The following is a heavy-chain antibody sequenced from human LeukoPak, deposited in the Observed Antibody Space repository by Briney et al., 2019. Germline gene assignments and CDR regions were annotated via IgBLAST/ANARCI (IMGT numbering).Heavy chain of an antibody. D-gene: IGHD3-22*01. CDR2: IYISGST. Sequence: HSETLSLTCTVSGGSISSYYWSWIRQPAGKGLEWIGRIYISGSTNYNTSLKSRVTMSVDTSKNQFSLKLSSVTAADTAVYYCASYDSSGYNWFDPWGQGTLVTVSS. J-gene: IGHJ5*02. CDR3: ASYDSSGYNWFDP. V-gene: IGHV4-4*07. CDR1: GGSISSYY.